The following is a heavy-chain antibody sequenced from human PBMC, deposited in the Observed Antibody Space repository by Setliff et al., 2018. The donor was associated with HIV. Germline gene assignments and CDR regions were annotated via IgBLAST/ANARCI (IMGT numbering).Heavy chain of an antibody. CDR1: ADTFSSHV. Sequence: RASVKVSCKASADTFSSHVISWFRQAPGQGLEWMGGIIPIFGSANFPQNFQGRLTITVDEPTSTAYMELSSLTSDDTAVYYCARPTYYTDNSGHPRYYFETWGQGTRVTVSS. CDR2: IIPIFGSA. D-gene: IGHD3-22*01. J-gene: IGHJ5*02. V-gene: IGHV1-69*13. CDR3: ARPTYYTDNSGHPRYYFET.